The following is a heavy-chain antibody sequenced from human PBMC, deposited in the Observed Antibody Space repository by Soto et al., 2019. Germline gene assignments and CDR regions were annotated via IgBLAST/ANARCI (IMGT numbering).Heavy chain of an antibody. V-gene: IGHV4-30-2*01. CDR3: ARVGVVRGVHNWFDP. CDR1: GGSISSGGYS. J-gene: IGHJ5*02. Sequence: QLQLQESGSGLVKPSQTLSLTCAVSGGSISSGGYSWSWIRQPPGKGLEWIGYIYHSGSTYYNPSLKSRVTISVDRSKNQFSLKLSSVTAADTAVYYCARVGVVRGVHNWFDPWGQGTLVTVSS. D-gene: IGHD3-10*01. CDR2: IYHSGST.